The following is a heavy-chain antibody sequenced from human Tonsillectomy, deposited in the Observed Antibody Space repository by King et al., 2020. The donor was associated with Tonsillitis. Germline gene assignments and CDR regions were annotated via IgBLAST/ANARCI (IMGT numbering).Heavy chain of an antibody. D-gene: IGHD4-17*01. CDR3: AKSPDYGDYSFDY. CDR2: ISWNSGSI. Sequence: DVQLVESGGGLVQPGRSLRLSCAASGFTFDDYAMHWVRQAPGKGLEWVSGISWNSGSIGYADSVKGRFTISRDNAKNSLYLQMNSLRAEDTALYYCAKSPDYGDYSFDYWGQGTLVTVSS. V-gene: IGHV3-9*01. CDR1: GFTFDDYA. J-gene: IGHJ4*02.